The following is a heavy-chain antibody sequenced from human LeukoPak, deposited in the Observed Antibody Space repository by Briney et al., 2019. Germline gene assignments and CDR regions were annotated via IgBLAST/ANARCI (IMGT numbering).Heavy chain of an antibody. CDR2: ISAYNGNT. D-gene: IGHD3-10*01. J-gene: IGHJ5*02. Sequence: ASVKVSCKASGYTFTSYAMNWVRQAPGQGLEWMGWISAYNGNTNYAQKLQGRVTMTTDTSTSTAYMELRSLRSDDTAVYYCARDGRGSRSSWFDPWGQGTLVIVSS. CDR3: ARDGRGSRSSWFDP. V-gene: IGHV1-18*01. CDR1: GYTFTSYA.